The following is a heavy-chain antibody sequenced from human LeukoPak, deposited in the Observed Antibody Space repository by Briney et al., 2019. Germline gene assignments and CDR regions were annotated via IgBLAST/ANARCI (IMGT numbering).Heavy chain of an antibody. V-gene: IGHV3-53*01. D-gene: IGHD6-13*01. Sequence: GGSLRLSCAASGFIFTNYFMSWVRQAPGKGLEWVSVIYSGGSTYYADSVKGRFTISRDNSKNTLYLQMNSLRAEDTAVYYCARAGSSWPDAFDIWGQGTMVTVSS. CDR3: ARAGSSWPDAFDI. CDR2: IYSGGST. J-gene: IGHJ3*02. CDR1: GFIFTNYF.